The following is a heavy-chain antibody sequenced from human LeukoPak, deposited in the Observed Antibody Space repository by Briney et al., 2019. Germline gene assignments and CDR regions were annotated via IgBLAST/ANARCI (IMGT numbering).Heavy chain of an antibody. CDR3: ARGRVSSSTWYSTYYYYFYMDV. V-gene: IGHV4-59*01. CDR2: VDHTGST. J-gene: IGHJ6*03. Sequence: SETLSLTCRVSDDSITMYYWTWIRQPPGKGLEWIGYVDHTGSTNFNPSLNGRVSISRDTTKNLFYLRLRPLTAADTAVYFCARGRVSSSTWYSTYYYYFYMDVWGKGTTVTVSS. CDR1: DDSITMYY. D-gene: IGHD1-1*01.